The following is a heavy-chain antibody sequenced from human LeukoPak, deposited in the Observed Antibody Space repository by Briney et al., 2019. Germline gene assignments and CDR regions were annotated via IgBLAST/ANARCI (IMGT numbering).Heavy chain of an antibody. D-gene: IGHD2-15*01. J-gene: IGHJ4*02. CDR3: ARGGRDCSGGSCYSHFDY. V-gene: IGHV4-61*02. Sequence: SETLSLTCTGSGVSISSGSYYWRWIRQPAGKGLEWIGRIYTSGSTNYHPSLKSQVTISVDTSKNQFSLKLSSVTAADTAVYYCARGGRDCSGGSCYSHFDYWGQGTLVTVSS. CDR1: GVSISSGSYY. CDR2: IYTSGST.